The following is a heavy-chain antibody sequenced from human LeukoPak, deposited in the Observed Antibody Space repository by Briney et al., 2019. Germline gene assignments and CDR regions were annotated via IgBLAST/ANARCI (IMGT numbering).Heavy chain of an antibody. D-gene: IGHD1-26*01. CDR2: ISYDGSNK. CDR1: GFTFSSYG. J-gene: IGHJ4*02. V-gene: IGHV3-30*18. CDR3: AKDYNLKWELLGCFDY. Sequence: GRSLRLSCAASGFTFSSYGMHWVRQAPGKGLEWVAVISYDGSNKYYADSVKGRFAISRDNSKNTLYLQMNSLRAEDTAVYYCAKDYNLKWELLGCFDYWGQGTLVTVSS.